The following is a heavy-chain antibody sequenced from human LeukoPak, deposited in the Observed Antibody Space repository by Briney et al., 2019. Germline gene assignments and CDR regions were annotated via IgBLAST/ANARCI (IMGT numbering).Heavy chain of an antibody. CDR1: GFTFSSYS. CDR3: APRPLYSSGWYGS. V-gene: IGHV3-21*01. D-gene: IGHD6-19*01. Sequence: GGSLRLSCAASGFTFSSYSMNWVRQAPGKGLEWVSSISSSSSYIYYADSVKGLFTISRDNAKNSLYLQMNSLRAEDTAVHYCAPRPLYSSGWYGSWGQGTLVAVSS. J-gene: IGHJ5*02. CDR2: ISSSSSYI.